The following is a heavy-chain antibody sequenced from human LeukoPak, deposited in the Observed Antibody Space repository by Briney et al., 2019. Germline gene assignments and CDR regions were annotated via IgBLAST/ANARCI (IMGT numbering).Heavy chain of an antibody. CDR1: GGTFSSYS. J-gene: IGHJ4*02. CDR2: IIPIFGTA. Sequence: SVKVSCKASGGTFSSYSISWVRQAPGQGLEWMGGIIPIFGTANYAQKFQGRVTITADESTSTAYMELSSLRSEDTAVYYCARAYSGSYLGGYWGQGTLVTVSS. CDR3: ARAYSGSYLGGY. V-gene: IGHV1-69*01. D-gene: IGHD1-26*01.